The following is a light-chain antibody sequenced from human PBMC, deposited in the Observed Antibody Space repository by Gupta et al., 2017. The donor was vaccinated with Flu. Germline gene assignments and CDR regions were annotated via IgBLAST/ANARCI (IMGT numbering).Light chain of an antibody. CDR1: SSNIGSNY. CDR2: RNN. CDR3: AAGDDSRSGWV. V-gene: IGLV1-47*01. Sequence: QSVLPPPPSASGTPGQRVTISCSGSSSNIGSNYVYWYQQLPGTAPKLLIYRNNQRPSGVPDRFSGSKSGTSASLAISGLRAEDEADYYCAAGDDSRSGWVFGGGTKLTAL. J-gene: IGLJ3*02.